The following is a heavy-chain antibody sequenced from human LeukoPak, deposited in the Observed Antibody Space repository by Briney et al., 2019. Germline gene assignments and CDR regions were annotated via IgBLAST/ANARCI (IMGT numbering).Heavy chain of an antibody. Sequence: SVKVSCKASGGTFSSYAITWVRQAPGQGLEWMGRIIPIFGTANYAQKFQGRVTITTDESTSTAYMELSTLRSDDTAVYYCARERPPGVSSNWFLEGYFDIWGQGTLVTVSS. CDR2: IIPIFGTA. J-gene: IGHJ4*02. CDR3: ARERPPGVSSNWFLEGYFDI. D-gene: IGHD6-13*01. CDR1: GGTFSSYA. V-gene: IGHV1-69*05.